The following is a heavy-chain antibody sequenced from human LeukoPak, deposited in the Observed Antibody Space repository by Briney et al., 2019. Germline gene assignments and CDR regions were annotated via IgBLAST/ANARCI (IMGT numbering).Heavy chain of an antibody. V-gene: IGHV1-2*06. CDR3: AREPLGCGGDCHFDY. CDR2: INPNSGGT. D-gene: IGHD2-21*02. J-gene: IGHJ4*02. CDR1: GYTFTGYY. Sequence: ASVKVSCKASGYTFTGYYMHWVRQAPGQGLEWMGRINPNSGGTNYAQKFQGRVTMTRDTSISTAYMELSRLRYDDTAVYYCAREPLGCGGDCHFDYWGQGTLVTVSS.